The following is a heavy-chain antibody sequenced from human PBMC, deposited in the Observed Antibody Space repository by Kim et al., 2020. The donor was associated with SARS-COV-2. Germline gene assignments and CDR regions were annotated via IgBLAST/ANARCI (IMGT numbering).Heavy chain of an antibody. CDR2: INSDGSST. D-gene: IGHD3-3*01. CDR1: GFTFSSYW. Sequence: GGSLRLSCAASGFTFSSYWMHWVRQAPGKGLVWVSRINSDGSSTSYVDSVKGRFTISRDNAKNTLYLQMNSLRAEDTAVYYCARGTYYDFWGGYSLVYYYGMHVWGEGTTVTVSS. V-gene: IGHV3-74*01. CDR3: ARGTYYDFWGGYSLVYYYGMHV. J-gene: IGHJ6*02.